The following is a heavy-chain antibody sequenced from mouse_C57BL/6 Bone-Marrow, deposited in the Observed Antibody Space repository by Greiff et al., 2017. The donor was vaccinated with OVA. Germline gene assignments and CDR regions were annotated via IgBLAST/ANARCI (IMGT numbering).Heavy chain of an antibody. V-gene: IGHV1-47*01. D-gene: IGHD2-5*01. CDR3: ARGYYSNYGYFDV. Sequence: VQLQQSGAELVKPGASVKMSCKASGYTFTTYPLEWMKQNHGKSLEWIGNFHPYNDDTKYNEKFKGKATLTVEKSSSTVYLELSRLTSDDSAVYDGARGYYSNYGYFDVWGTGTTVTVSS. CDR2: FHPYNDDT. CDR1: GYTFTTYP. J-gene: IGHJ1*03.